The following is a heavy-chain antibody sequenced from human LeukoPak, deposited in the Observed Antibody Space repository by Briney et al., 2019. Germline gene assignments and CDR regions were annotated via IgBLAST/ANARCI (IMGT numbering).Heavy chain of an antibody. CDR2: IYSGGST. CDR3: AKGASIAVAGTLDY. J-gene: IGHJ4*02. D-gene: IGHD6-19*01. Sequence: GGSLRLSCAASGFTVSSNYMSWVRQAPGKGLEWVSVIYSGGSTYYADSVKGRFTISRHNSKNTLYLQMNSLRAEDTALYYCAKGASIAVAGTLDYWGQGTLVTVSS. CDR1: GFTVSSNY. V-gene: IGHV3-53*04.